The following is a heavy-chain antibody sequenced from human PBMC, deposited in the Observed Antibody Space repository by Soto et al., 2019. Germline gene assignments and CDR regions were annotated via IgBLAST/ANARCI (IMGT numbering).Heavy chain of an antibody. CDR2: INPSGGST. V-gene: IGHV1-46*01. CDR1: GYTFTSYY. CDR3: ARGREPAAIEGYYYMDV. Sequence: ASVKVSCKASGYTFTSYYMHWVRQAPGQGLEWMGIINPSGGSTSYAQKFQGRVTMTRDTSTSTVYMELSSLRSEDTAVYYCARGREPAAIEGYYYMDVWGKGTTVTVSS. D-gene: IGHD2-2*02. J-gene: IGHJ6*03.